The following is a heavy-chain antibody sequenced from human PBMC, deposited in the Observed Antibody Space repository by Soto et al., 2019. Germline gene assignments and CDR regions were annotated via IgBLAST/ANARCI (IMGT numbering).Heavy chain of an antibody. D-gene: IGHD3-3*01. J-gene: IGHJ3*02. CDR3: ARDSVYDFWSGHDAFDI. V-gene: IGHV3-48*01. CDR2: ISSSSSTI. CDR1: EFTYSSYS. Sequence: PGGSLRLSFVASEFTYSSYSMNWVRQAPGKGLEWVSYISSSSSTIYYADSVKGRFTISRDNAKNSLYLQMNSLRAEDTAVYYCARDSVYDFWSGHDAFDIWGQGTMVTVSS.